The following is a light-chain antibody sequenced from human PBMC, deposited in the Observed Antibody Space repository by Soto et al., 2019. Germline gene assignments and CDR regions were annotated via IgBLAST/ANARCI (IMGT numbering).Light chain of an antibody. CDR2: RSS. Sequence: EILMTPSSATLSVSPGERATLSCMASHTVSSTLAWYQQRSGQPPRLHIYRSSTKATHIPARFSSSRSETEITLTYSSKESEYFPVYYCQHYSNLQTWTFSQGTKVDIK. CDR1: HTVSST. J-gene: IGKJ1*01. V-gene: IGKV3-15*01. CDR3: QHYSNLQTWT.